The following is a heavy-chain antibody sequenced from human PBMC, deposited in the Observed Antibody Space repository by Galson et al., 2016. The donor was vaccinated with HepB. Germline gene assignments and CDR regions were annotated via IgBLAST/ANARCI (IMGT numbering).Heavy chain of an antibody. V-gene: IGHV4-59*01. J-gene: IGHJ4*02. D-gene: IGHD2-15*01. Sequence: SETLSLTCTVSGVSISSYYWSWIRQPPGERPEWIGYIDYSGSTDYNPSLKSRVTTSVDTSKNQFSLKLTSVTAADTAVYYCAGGVVAATPDYWGRGTLDTVSS. CDR2: IDYSGST. CDR1: GVSISSYY. CDR3: AGGVVAATPDY.